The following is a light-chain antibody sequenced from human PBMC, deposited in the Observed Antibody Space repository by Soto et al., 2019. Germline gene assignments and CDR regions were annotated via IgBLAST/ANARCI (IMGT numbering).Light chain of an antibody. CDR3: DPWDDRLIRVV. CDR2: GNS. Sequence: QSVLTQPPSASGTPGQRVTISCVGGSSNVGFNAVNWYLQLPGAAPKILMHGNSKRPSGVPDRFSGSKSGDSASLAIIGLRNEDEADYYCDPWDDRLIRVVLGAGTQLTVL. J-gene: IGLJ2*01. V-gene: IGLV1-44*01. CDR1: SSNVGFNA.